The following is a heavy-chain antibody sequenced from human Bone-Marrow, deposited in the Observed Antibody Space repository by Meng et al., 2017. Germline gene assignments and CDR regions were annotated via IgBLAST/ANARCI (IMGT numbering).Heavy chain of an antibody. CDR3: ASWYGES. J-gene: IGHJ4*02. Sequence: QFQLQQSGPRLVKPSQPLSLGCAISGDSVSGNRALWHWVRQSPSRGLEWLGHTYYRSQWQSHYGASVKSRISIYADTSRNQFSLILNSVTPEDTAVYYCASWYGESWGQGTLVTVSS. D-gene: IGHD3-10*01. V-gene: IGHV6-1*01. CDR2: TYYRSQWQS. CDR1: GDSVSGNRAL.